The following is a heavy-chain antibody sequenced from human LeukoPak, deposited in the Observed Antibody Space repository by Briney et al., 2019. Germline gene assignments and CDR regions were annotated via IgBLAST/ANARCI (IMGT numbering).Heavy chain of an antibody. CDR1: GGSMTSHF. J-gene: IGHJ4*02. D-gene: IGHD6-19*01. Sequence: SETLSLTCTVSGGSMTSHFWSWIRQPPGRGLEWIGCIYHTGATNYNPSLKSRVTMSVDTSQNQFSLTLNSLTAADTVVYYCASQDSSGWYGVDYWGQGTLVTVSS. CDR2: IYHTGAT. V-gene: IGHV4-59*11. CDR3: ASQDSSGWYGVDY.